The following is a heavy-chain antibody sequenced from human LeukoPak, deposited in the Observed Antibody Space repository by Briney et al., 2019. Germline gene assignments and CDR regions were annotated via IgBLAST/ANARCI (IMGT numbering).Heavy chain of an antibody. V-gene: IGHV1-69*05. Sequence: ASVKVSXKASGGTFSSYAISWVRQAPGQGLEWMGRIIPIFGTANYAQKFQGRVTITTDESTSTAYMELSSLRSEDTAVYYCARDPDYYDISARFDPWGQGTLVTVSS. D-gene: IGHD3-22*01. CDR3: ARDPDYYDISARFDP. CDR2: IIPIFGTA. J-gene: IGHJ5*02. CDR1: GGTFSSYA.